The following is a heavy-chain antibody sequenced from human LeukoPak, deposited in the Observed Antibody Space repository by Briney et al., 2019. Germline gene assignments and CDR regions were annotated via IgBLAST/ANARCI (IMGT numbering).Heavy chain of an antibody. Sequence: ASVKVSCKASGGTFSSYAISWVRQGPGPGLEWMGRIIPIFGTANYAQKFQGRVTITTDGSTSTAYMELSSLRSEDTAVYYCASHCGDYVTIEFQHWGQGTLVTVSS. J-gene: IGHJ1*01. CDR1: GGTFSSYA. CDR3: ASHCGDYVTIEFQH. D-gene: IGHD4-17*01. CDR2: IIPIFGTA. V-gene: IGHV1-69*05.